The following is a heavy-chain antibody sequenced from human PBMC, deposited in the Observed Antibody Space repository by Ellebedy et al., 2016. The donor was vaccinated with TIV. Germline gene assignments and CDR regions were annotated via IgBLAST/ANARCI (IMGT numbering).Heavy chain of an antibody. Sequence: SLKISXAASGFTFDDYAMHWVRQAPGKGLEWVSGISWNSGSIGYADSVKGRFTISRDNAKNSLYLQMNSLRAEDTALYYCAKVYCSGGSCYFDYWGQGTLVTASS. CDR3: AKVYCSGGSCYFDY. V-gene: IGHV3-9*01. CDR2: ISWNSGSI. CDR1: GFTFDDYA. D-gene: IGHD2-15*01. J-gene: IGHJ4*02.